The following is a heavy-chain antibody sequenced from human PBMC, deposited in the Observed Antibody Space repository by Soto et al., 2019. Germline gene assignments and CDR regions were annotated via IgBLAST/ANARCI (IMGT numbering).Heavy chain of an antibody. V-gene: IGHV5-51*01. CDR1: RYSFTSYK. CDR3: AIHATYFDILSCYHFDS. Sequence: GEPLKISCDACRYSFTSYKIAWVRQMPCKGPEWMGIIYPGDAVTRYSPSFQGQVTISADKSTSTAYLQWSSLKASDTAMYYCAIHATYFDILSCYHFDSWGQGTLVTVSS. CDR2: IYPGDAVT. J-gene: IGHJ4*02. D-gene: IGHD3-9*01.